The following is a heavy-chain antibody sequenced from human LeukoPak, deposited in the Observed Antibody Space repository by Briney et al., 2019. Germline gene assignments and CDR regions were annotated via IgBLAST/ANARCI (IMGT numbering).Heavy chain of an antibody. CDR2: MNPNSGNT. V-gene: IGHV1-8*01. CDR1: GYTFTSYD. J-gene: IGHJ6*02. D-gene: IGHD2-2*01. CDR3: ARGPLRDCSSTSCYSGYYYYYGMDV. Sequence: ASVKVSCKASGYTFTSYDINWVRQATGQGLEWMGWMNPNSGNTGYAQKFQGRVTMTRNTSISTAYMELSSLRSDDTAVYYCARGPLRDCSSTSCYSGYYYYYGMDVWGQGTTVTVSS.